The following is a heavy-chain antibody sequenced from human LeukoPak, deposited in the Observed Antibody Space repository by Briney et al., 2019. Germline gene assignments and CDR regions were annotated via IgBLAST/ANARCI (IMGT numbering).Heavy chain of an antibody. D-gene: IGHD3-16*01. V-gene: IGHV4-59*01. Sequence: PSETLSLTCTVSGGSISNYYWSWIRQPPGKGLEWIGYISYSGSTNYNPSLKSRVTISVDTSRNQFSLKLTSVTAADTAVYYCARVGRGDHTWGGYPFDYWGQGNLVTVFS. CDR2: ISYSGST. CDR3: ARVGRGDHTWGGYPFDY. J-gene: IGHJ4*02. CDR1: GGSISNYY.